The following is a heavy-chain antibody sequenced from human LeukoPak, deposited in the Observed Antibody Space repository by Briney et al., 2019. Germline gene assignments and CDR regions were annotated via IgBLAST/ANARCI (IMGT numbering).Heavy chain of an antibody. V-gene: IGHV3-30-3*01. Sequence: GGSLRLSCAASGFTFSSYAMHWVRQAPGKGLEWVAVISYDGSNKYYADSVKGRFTISRDNSKNTLYLQMNSLRAEDTAVYYCARAPYYYDSSGYYYYYYGMDVWGQGTTVTVSS. CDR1: GFTFSSYA. CDR2: ISYDGSNK. J-gene: IGHJ6*02. D-gene: IGHD3-22*01. CDR3: ARAPYYYDSSGYYYYYYGMDV.